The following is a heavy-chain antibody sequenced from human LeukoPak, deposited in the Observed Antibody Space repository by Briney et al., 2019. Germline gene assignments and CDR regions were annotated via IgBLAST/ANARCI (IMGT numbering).Heavy chain of an antibody. V-gene: IGHV1-69*17. CDR3: ARDIEVVVAAHSPIYYYGMDV. Sequence: ASVKVSCKASGGTFSSYAISWVRQAPGQGLEWMGGIIPIFGIANYAQKFQGRVTITADKSTSTAYMELSSLRSEDTAVYYCARDIEVVVAAHSPIYYYGMDVWGQGTTVTVSS. CDR1: GGTFSSYA. J-gene: IGHJ6*02. D-gene: IGHD2-15*01. CDR2: IIPIFGIA.